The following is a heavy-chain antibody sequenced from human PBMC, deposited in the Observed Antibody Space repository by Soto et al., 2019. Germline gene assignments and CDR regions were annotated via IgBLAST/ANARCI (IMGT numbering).Heavy chain of an antibody. J-gene: IGHJ4*02. Sequence: GASVKVSRKASGYRLTGFYIHWVRLAPGQRLEWMGWINPHYDGTNYAQKLEGRVTMTRNTSINTAYMELNSLTPDDTAVYYGALGHLVMVGTNPGLDYWGQGTLVTVSS. V-gene: IGHV1-2*02. CDR2: INPHYDGT. CDR3: ALGHLVMVGTNPGLDY. D-gene: IGHD1-26*01. CDR1: GYRLTGFY.